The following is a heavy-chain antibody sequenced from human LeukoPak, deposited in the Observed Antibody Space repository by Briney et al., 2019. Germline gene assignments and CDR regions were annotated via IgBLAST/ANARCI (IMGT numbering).Heavy chain of an antibody. D-gene: IGHD2-2*01. V-gene: IGHV3-30-3*01. CDR2: ISYDGSNK. CDR1: GFTFSSYA. Sequence: GGSLRLSCAASGFTFSSYAMSWVRQAPGKGLEWVAVISYDGSNKYYADSVKGRFTISRDNSKNTLYLQMNSLRAEDTAVYYCARDANYCSSTSCSYYFDYWGQGTLVTVSS. CDR3: ARDANYCSSTSCSYYFDY. J-gene: IGHJ4*02.